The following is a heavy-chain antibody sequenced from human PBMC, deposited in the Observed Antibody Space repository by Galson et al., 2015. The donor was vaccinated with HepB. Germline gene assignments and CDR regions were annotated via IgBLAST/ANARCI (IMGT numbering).Heavy chain of an antibody. Sequence: SLRLSCAASGFTFSSYSMNWVRQAPGKGLEWVSYISSSSSTIYYADSVKGRFTISRDNAKNSLYLQMNSLRDEDTAVYYCARDPIAAAGRGLYYYYYYGMDVWGQGTTVTVSS. V-gene: IGHV3-48*02. CDR1: GFTFSSYS. D-gene: IGHD6-13*01. CDR3: ARDPIAAAGRGLYYYYYYGMDV. J-gene: IGHJ6*02. CDR2: ISSSSSTI.